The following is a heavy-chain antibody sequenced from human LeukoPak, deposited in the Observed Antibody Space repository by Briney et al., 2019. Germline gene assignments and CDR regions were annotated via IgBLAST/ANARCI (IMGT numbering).Heavy chain of an antibody. D-gene: IGHD1-26*01. CDR1: GRSISSYY. Sequence: KPSETLSLPCTVSGRSISSYYWSWIRQPPGKGLEWIGHIYHSGSTNYSPSLTSRVTMSVDRSKNQFSLKLSSVTAADTALYYCARKGDRGSAGFFDYWGQGTLVTVSS. V-gene: IGHV4-59*01. CDR3: ARKGDRGSAGFFDY. J-gene: IGHJ4*02. CDR2: IYHSGST.